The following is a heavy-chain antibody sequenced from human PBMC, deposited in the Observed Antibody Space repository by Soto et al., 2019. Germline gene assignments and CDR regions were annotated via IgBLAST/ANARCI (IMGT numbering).Heavy chain of an antibody. Sequence: PGESLKISCKGSGYSFTSYWISWVRQMPGKGLEWMGRIDPSDSYTNYSPSFQGHVTISADKSISTAYLQWSSLKASDTAMYYCASQTLYYSSSSYYYGMDVWGQGTTVTVSS. CDR1: GYSFTSYW. V-gene: IGHV5-10-1*01. J-gene: IGHJ6*02. CDR2: IDPSDSYT. CDR3: ASQTLYYSSSSYYYGMDV. D-gene: IGHD6-6*01.